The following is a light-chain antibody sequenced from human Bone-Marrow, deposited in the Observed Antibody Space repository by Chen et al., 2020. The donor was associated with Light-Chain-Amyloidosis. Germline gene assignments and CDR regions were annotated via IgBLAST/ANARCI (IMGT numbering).Light chain of an antibody. CDR1: DLPTKY. Sequence: SSELPQPPSGSVSPGQTARITCSGDDLPTKYAYWYQQKPGQAPVLVIHRETERPSGISERFSGSSSGTTATLTISGVQAEDEADYHCQSADSSGTYEVIFGGGTKLTVL. CDR3: QSADSSGTYEVI. CDR2: RET. V-gene: IGLV3-25*03. J-gene: IGLJ2*01.